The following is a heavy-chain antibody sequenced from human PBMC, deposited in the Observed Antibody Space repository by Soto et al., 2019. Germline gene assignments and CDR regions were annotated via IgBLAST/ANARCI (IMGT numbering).Heavy chain of an antibody. CDR3: ARDSQQFKPNWFDP. Sequence: ASVKVSCKASGYTFTSYAMHWVRQAPGQRLEWMGWINAGNGNTKYSQKFQGRVTITRDTSASTAYMELSSLRSEDTAVYYCARDSQQFKPNWFDPWGQGTLVTVYS. D-gene: IGHD6-13*01. CDR1: GYTFTSYA. CDR2: INAGNGNT. J-gene: IGHJ5*02. V-gene: IGHV1-3*01.